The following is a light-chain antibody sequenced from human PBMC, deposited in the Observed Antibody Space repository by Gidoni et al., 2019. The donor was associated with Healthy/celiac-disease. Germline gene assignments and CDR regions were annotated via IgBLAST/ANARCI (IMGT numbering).Light chain of an antibody. J-gene: IGKJ3*01. CDR3: QQSYSTPFT. CDR1: QSISSY. Sequence: DIQITHSPSSLSASVGDRVTITCRASQSISSYLNWYQQKPGKAPKLLIYAASSLQSGVPSRFSGSGSGTDFTLTISSLQPEDFATYYCQQSYSTPFTFGPXTKVDIK. V-gene: IGKV1-39*01. CDR2: AAS.